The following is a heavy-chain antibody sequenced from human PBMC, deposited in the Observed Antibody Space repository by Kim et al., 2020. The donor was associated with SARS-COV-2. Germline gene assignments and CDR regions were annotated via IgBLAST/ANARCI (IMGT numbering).Heavy chain of an antibody. J-gene: IGHJ6*02. CDR2: TGRT. V-gene: IGHV4-59*01. D-gene: IGHD2-8*01. CDR3: SRSVGMDV. Sequence: TGRTNYNPSLKSRVTISVDTSKNQFSLMLRSVTAADTAVYYCSRSVGMDVWGQGTTVTVSS.